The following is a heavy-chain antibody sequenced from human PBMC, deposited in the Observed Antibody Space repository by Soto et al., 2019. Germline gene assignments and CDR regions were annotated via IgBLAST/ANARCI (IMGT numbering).Heavy chain of an antibody. CDR2: ITSSGSNT. V-gene: IGHV3-11*01. CDR1: GFTFSGYN. Sequence: QVQLVESGGGLVQPGGSLRLSCAASGFTFSGYNMSWIRQAPGKGLEWVSYITSSGSNTFDAESVKGRFTISRDNTMNLLYLQMNSLSAEDTAVYYCARRGTTSSADHFDHWGQGTLVTVSS. D-gene: IGHD6-6*01. CDR3: ARRGTTSSADHFDH. J-gene: IGHJ4*02.